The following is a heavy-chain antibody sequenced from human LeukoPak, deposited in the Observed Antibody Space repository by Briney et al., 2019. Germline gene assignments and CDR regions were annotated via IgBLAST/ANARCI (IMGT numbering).Heavy chain of an antibody. J-gene: IGHJ4*02. D-gene: IGHD2/OR15-2a*01. CDR2: ISHDGTT. V-gene: IGHV4-4*02. CDR1: GGPIDITNY. CDR3: TRENRPFCPFAY. Sequence: SETLSLTCGVSGGPIDITNYWSWVRQAPRKGLEWIGEISHDGTTNYNPSLRSRVAMSLDRANNQFSLTLTSVTAADTAVYYCTRENRPFCPFAYWGQGVLVTVSS.